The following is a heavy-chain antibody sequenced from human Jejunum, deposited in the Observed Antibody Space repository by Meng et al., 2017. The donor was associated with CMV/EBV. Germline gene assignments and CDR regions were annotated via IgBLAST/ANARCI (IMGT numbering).Heavy chain of an antibody. Sequence: QVPLGESGGGVVQPGGSLRLSCAASGFSFSTFGMHWVRQAPGKGLEWVAFVQSDGSRQNYAASLKGRFTISRDNSKNTLSLQMNSLRVDDTAVYFCAKEVFGRSFFDYWGQGILVTVSS. CDR3: AKEVFGRSFFDY. J-gene: IGHJ4*02. CDR2: VQSDGSRQ. CDR1: GFSFSTFG. V-gene: IGHV3-30*02. D-gene: IGHD1-26*01.